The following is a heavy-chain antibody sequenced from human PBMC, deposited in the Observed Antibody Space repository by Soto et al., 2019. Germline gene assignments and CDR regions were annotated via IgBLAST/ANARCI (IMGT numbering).Heavy chain of an antibody. Sequence: QVQLVESGGGVVQPGRSLRLSCAASGFTFSSYGMHWVRQAPGKGLEWVAVIWHGGSNKYYADSVKGRFTISRDNSKNTLYLQMNSLRAEDTAVYYCARGIYYMDVWGKGTTVTVSS. J-gene: IGHJ6*03. CDR3: ARGIYYMDV. CDR1: GFTFSSYG. CDR2: IWHGGSNK. D-gene: IGHD2-15*01. V-gene: IGHV3-33*01.